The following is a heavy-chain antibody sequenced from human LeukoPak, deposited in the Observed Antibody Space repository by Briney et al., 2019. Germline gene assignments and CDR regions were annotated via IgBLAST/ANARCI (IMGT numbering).Heavy chain of an antibody. CDR1: GGTFISYA. D-gene: IGHD3-22*01. J-gene: IGHJ4*02. Sequence: SVKVSCKASGGTFISYAISWVRQAPGQGLEWMGGIIPIFGTANYAQKFQGRVTITADESTSTAYMELSSLRSEDTAVYYCARVTYDSSGYMWYYFDYWGQGTLVTVSS. V-gene: IGHV1-69*13. CDR3: ARVTYDSSGYMWYYFDY. CDR2: IIPIFGTA.